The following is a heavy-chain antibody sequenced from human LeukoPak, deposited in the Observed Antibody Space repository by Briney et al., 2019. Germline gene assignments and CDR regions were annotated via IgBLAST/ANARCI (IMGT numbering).Heavy chain of an antibody. V-gene: IGHV4-34*01. CDR1: GGSFSGYY. D-gene: IGHD2-2*01. Sequence: SETLSLTCAVYGGSFSGYYWSWIRQPPGKGLEWIGKINHSGSTNYNPSLKSRVTISVDTSKNQFSLKLSSVTAADTAVYYCASSTNRWFDPWGQGTLVTVSS. CDR3: ASSTNRWFDP. J-gene: IGHJ5*02. CDR2: INHSGST.